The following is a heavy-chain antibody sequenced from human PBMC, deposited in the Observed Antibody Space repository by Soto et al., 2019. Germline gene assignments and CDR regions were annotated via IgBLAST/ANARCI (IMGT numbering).Heavy chain of an antibody. CDR2: INHSGST. V-gene: IGHV4-34*01. Sequence: QVQLQQWGAGLLKPSETLSLTCAVYGGSFSGYYWSWIRQPPGKGLEWIGEINHSGSTNYNPSLKSRVTISVDTSKNQFSLTLSSVTAADTAVYYCARSRRFDYWGQGTLVTVSS. CDR3: ARSRRFDY. CDR1: GGSFSGYY. J-gene: IGHJ4*02.